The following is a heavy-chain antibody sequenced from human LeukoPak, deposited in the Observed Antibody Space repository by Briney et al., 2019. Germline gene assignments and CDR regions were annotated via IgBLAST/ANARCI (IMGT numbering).Heavy chain of an antibody. D-gene: IGHD1-26*01. Sequence: GGSLRLSCVASGFTFNNYWMSWVRQAPGTGPGWVANIKQDGSEKYYVDSVKGRFTISRDNAKNSLYLQMDSLRAEDTAVYYCARDKVVGATSLDYWGQGTLVTVSS. CDR1: GFTFNNYW. V-gene: IGHV3-7*01. J-gene: IGHJ4*02. CDR2: IKQDGSEK. CDR3: ARDKVVGATSLDY.